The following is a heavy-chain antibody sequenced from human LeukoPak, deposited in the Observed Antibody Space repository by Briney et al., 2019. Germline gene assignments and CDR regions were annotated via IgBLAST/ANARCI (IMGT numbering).Heavy chain of an antibody. D-gene: IGHD2-2*01. CDR3: ARAASLDY. CDR2: ISYDGSNK. CDR1: GFTFSSYA. J-gene: IGHJ4*02. V-gene: IGHV3-30-3*01. Sequence: GRSLRLSCAASGFTFSSYAMHWVRQAPGKGLKWVAVISYDGSNKYFADSVKGRFTISRDNSKNTLYLQMNSLRAEDTAVYYCARAASLDYWGQGTLVTVSS.